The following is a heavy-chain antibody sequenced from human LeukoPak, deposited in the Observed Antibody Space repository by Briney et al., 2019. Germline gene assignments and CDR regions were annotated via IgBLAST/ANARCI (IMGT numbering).Heavy chain of an antibody. CDR1: GFTFSRYW. D-gene: IGHD1-1*01. Sequence: GGSLRLSCAASGFTFSRYWMTWVRQAPGKGLEWVANIKEGGSESSYVESVKGRFTISRDNAENSLYLQLNSLRAEDTAVYFCARQRYSDYWGQGTLVTVSS. V-gene: IGHV3-7*01. CDR2: IKEGGSES. J-gene: IGHJ4*02. CDR3: ARQRYSDY.